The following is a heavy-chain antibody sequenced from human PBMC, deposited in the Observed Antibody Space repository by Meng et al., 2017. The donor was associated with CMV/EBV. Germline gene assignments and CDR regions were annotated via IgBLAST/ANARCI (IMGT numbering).Heavy chain of an antibody. J-gene: IGHJ5*02. D-gene: IGHD3-22*01. CDR1: GGSISSYY. CDR2: INHSGST. Sequence: GSLRLSCTVSGGSISSYYWSWIRQPPGKGLEWIGEINHSGSTNYNPSLKSRVTISVDTSKNQFSLKLSSVTAADTAVYYCARDTAYYYDSSGYTDYPWGQGTLVTVSS. V-gene: IGHV4-34*01. CDR3: ARDTAYYYDSSGYTDYP.